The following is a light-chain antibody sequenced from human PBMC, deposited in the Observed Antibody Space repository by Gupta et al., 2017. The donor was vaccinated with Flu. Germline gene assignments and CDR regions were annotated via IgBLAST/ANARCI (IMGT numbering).Light chain of an antibody. CDR3: QQYNNWPCT. CDR1: QSVRSF. V-gene: IGKV3-15*01. CDR2: DAS. J-gene: IGKJ1*01. Sequence: PAALSVSPGERATLVCRASQSVRSFLAWYQQKPGQAPRLLISDASTRATGIPARFSAGGSGTEFTLTISNLQSEDYAVYYCQQYNNWPCTFGQGTKVEIK.